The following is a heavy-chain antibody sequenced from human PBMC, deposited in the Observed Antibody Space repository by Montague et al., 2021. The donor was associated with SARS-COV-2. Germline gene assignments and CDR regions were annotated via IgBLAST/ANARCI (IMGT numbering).Heavy chain of an antibody. V-gene: IGHV4-59*01. Sequence: SETLSLTCTVSGASTSSYYWSWIRQPPGTGLDWIGYIYYSGSTNYNPSLMHRVTISVDTSKNQFSLKLSSVTAADTAVYYCARGGYYDYAFDIWGQGTMVTVSS. D-gene: IGHD3-22*01. CDR3: ARGGYYDYAFDI. CDR2: IYYSGST. CDR1: GASTSSYY. J-gene: IGHJ3*02.